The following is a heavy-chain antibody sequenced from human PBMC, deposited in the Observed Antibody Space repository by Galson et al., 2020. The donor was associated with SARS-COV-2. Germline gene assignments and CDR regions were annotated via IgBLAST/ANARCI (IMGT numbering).Heavy chain of an antibody. D-gene: IGHD4-4*01. CDR3: AKELST. Sequence: GESLKISCTASGFTFSDYGMHWVRQAPGKGLEWVAFIRNDGSDKYYADSVKGRFTISRASSKSTLYLQMNSLRPDDTAVYYCAKELSTGGQGTLVTVSS. CDR1: GFTFSDYG. CDR2: IRNDGSDK. J-gene: IGHJ4*02. V-gene: IGHV3-30*02.